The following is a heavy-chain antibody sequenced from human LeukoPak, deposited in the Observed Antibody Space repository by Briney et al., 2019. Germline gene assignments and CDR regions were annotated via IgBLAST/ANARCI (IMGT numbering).Heavy chain of an antibody. J-gene: IGHJ4*02. CDR2: ISAYNGNT. D-gene: IGHD2-15*01. CDR3: ARSRDCSGGSCTRDYFDY. CDR1: GGTFSSYA. V-gene: IGHV1-18*01. Sequence: ASVKVSCKASGGTFSSYAISWVRQAPGQGLEWMGWISAYNGNTNYAQKLQGRVTMTTDTSTSTAYMELRSLRSDDTAVYYCARSRDCSGGSCTRDYFDYWGQGTLVTVSS.